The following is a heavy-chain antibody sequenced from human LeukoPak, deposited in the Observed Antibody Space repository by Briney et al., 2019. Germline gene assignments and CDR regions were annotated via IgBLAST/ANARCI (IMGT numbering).Heavy chain of an antibody. D-gene: IGHD2-15*01. CDR2: ISAYNGNT. CDR1: GYTFTSYG. V-gene: IGHV1-18*01. Sequence: VASVKVSCKASGYTFTSYGISWVRQAPGQGLEWMGWISAYNGNTNYAQKLQGRVTMTTDTSTSTAYMELRSLRSDDTAVYYCARDPSAYCSGGSCYSWGIYYYYMDVWGKGTTVTISS. CDR3: ARDPSAYCSGGSCYSWGIYYYYMDV. J-gene: IGHJ6*03.